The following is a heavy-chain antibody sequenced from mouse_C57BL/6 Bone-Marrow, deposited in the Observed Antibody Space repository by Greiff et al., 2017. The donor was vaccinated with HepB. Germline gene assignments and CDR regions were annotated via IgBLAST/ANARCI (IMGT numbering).Heavy chain of an antibody. CDR1: GFTFSDYG. CDR3: ARPPYPLYAMDY. J-gene: IGHJ4*01. CDR2: ISSGSSTI. D-gene: IGHD6-5*01. V-gene: IGHV5-17*01. Sequence: EVKLMESGGGLVKPGGSLKLSCAASGFTFSDYGMHWVRQAPEKGLEWVAYISSGSSTIYYADTVKGRFTISRDNAKNTLFLQMTSLRSEDTAMYYCARPPYPLYAMDYWGQGTSVTVSS.